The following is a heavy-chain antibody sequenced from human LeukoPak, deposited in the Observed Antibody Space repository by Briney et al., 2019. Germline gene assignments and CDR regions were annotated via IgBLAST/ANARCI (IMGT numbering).Heavy chain of an antibody. J-gene: IGHJ4*02. D-gene: IGHD2-21*01. CDR3: ARGSIPPDY. V-gene: IGHV3-48*03. CDR2: ISGSSTTI. CDR1: GFTFSSYE. Sequence: GGSLRLSCAASGFTFSSYEMNWVRQAPGKGLEWLAEISGSSTTIYNTDSVKGRFTISRDNSKNSVYLQMNSLRAEDTAVYYCARGSIPPDYWGQGTLVTVSS.